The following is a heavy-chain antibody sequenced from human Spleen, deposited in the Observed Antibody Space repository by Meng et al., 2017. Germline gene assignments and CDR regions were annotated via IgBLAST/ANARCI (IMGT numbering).Heavy chain of an antibody. CDR1: GFTFRSYW. Sequence: GESLKISCAVSGFTFRSYWMSWVCQAPGKGLEWVANINEDGSEKYYVDSVRGRFTISRDNARNSLYLQMNGLRAEDTAVYYCATDRANLFDYWGQGTLVTVSS. CDR3: ATDRANLFDY. J-gene: IGHJ4*02. V-gene: IGHV3-7*01. CDR2: INEDGSEK.